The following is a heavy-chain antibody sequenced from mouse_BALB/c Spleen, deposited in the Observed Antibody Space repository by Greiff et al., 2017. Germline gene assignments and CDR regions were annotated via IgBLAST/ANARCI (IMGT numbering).Heavy chain of an antibody. D-gene: IGHD1-2*01. Sequence: VQLKESGPGLVKPSQSLSLTCTVTGYSITSDYAWNWIRQFPGNKLEWMGYISYSGSTSYNPSLKSRISITRDTSKNQFFLQLNSVTTEDTATYYCARLGTATRFAYWGQGTLVTVSA. CDR1: GYSITSDYA. J-gene: IGHJ3*01. V-gene: IGHV3-2*02. CDR2: ISYSGST. CDR3: ARLGTATRFAY.